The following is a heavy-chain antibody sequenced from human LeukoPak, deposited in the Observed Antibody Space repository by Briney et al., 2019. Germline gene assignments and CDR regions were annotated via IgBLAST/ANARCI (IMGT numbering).Heavy chain of an antibody. Sequence: SETLSLTCAVYGGSFSGYYWSWIRQPPGKGLEWIGEINHSGSTNYNPSLKSRVTISVDTSKNQFSLKLSSVTAADTAVYYCARVAGRFFRSSYNWFDPWGQGTLVTVPS. V-gene: IGHV4-34*01. J-gene: IGHJ5*02. CDR3: ARVAGRFFRSSYNWFDP. CDR1: GGSFSGYY. D-gene: IGHD3-10*01. CDR2: INHSGST.